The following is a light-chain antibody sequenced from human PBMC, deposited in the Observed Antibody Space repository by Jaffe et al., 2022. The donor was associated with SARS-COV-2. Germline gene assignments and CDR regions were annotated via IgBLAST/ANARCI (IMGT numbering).Light chain of an antibody. Sequence: QSALTQPASVSASPGQSITISCTGTSSDVGRYNYVSWYQQHPGKAPKLMIYDVSNRPSGVSNRFSGSKSGNTASLTISGLQAEDEADYYCSSYTSSSTRVFGGGTKVTVL. CDR3: SSYTSSSTRV. J-gene: IGLJ3*02. V-gene: IGLV2-14*01. CDR2: DVS. CDR1: SSDVGRYNY.